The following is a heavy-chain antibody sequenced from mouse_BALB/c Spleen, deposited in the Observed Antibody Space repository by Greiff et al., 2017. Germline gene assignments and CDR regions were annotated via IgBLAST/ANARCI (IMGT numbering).Heavy chain of an antibody. Sequence: EVQLVESGGGLVQPGGSRKLSCAASGFTFSSFGMHWVRQAPEKGLEWVAYISSGSSTIYYADTVKGRFTISRDNPKNTLFLQMTSLRSEDTAMYYCARGGITTVYYAMDYWGQGTSVTVSS. D-gene: IGHD1-1*01. J-gene: IGHJ4*01. CDR2: ISSGSSTI. CDR3: ARGGITTVYYAMDY. CDR1: GFTFSSFG. V-gene: IGHV5-17*02.